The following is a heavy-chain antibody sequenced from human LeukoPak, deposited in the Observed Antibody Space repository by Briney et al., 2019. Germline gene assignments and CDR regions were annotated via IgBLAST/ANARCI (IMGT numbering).Heavy chain of an antibody. CDR1: GCSISSYY. CDR2: IYYSGST. V-gene: IGHV4-59*01. Sequence: SQTLSLTCTASGCSISSYYWSWIRQPPGQGLEWIGYIYYSGSTNCNPSVKSRVAMSVDTSKKQFSLKLSSLTAADTAVYYCARGGTAVIAPYAFDIWGQGTMVTVSS. CDR3: ARGGTAVIAPYAFDI. J-gene: IGHJ3*02. D-gene: IGHD4-23*01.